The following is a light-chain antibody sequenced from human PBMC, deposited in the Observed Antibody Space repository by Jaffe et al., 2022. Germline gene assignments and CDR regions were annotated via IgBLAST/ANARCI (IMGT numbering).Light chain of an antibody. Sequence: DIVMTQSPESLAVSLGERATINCKSSQSVLFTSNNKNYLAWYQQKPRQPPKLLIYWASTRESGVPDRFTGSGSETDFTLTISSLQAEDVAVYYCQQYYSTRTFGQGTKVEVK. CDR2: WAS. CDR1: QSVLFTSNNKNY. V-gene: IGKV4-1*01. CDR3: QQYYSTRT. J-gene: IGKJ1*01.